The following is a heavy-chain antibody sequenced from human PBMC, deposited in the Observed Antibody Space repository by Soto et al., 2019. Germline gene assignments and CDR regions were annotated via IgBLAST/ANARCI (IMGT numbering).Heavy chain of an antibody. V-gene: IGHV1-2*04. CDR1: GYSFTDYH. CDR3: ARGHSTDCSNGVCSFFYNHEMDV. D-gene: IGHD2-8*01. Sequence: QVQLVQSGAEVKKPGAPVRVSCKASGYSFTDYHIHWVRQAPGQGLEWLGRINPKSGGTSTAQKFQGWVTMTRDRSISTVYMELTRLRSDDTAVYFCARGHSTDCSNGVCSFFYNHEMDVWGQGTMVTVSS. CDR2: INPKSGGT. J-gene: IGHJ6*02.